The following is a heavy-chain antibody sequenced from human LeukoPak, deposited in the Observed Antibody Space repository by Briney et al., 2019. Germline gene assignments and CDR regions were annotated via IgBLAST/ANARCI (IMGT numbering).Heavy chain of an antibody. V-gene: IGHV3-48*01. CDR3: ARRAGYSYGSFFFDY. CDR2: IGGSSSTI. Sequence: GGSLRLSCAASRFTFNSFSMNWVRQAPGKGLEWVSYIGGSSSTIYYADSVKGRFTISRDSPKNSLYLQMNSLRAEDTAVYYCARRAGYSYGSFFFDYWGKGTLVTVSS. J-gene: IGHJ4*02. D-gene: IGHD5-18*01. CDR1: RFTFNSFS.